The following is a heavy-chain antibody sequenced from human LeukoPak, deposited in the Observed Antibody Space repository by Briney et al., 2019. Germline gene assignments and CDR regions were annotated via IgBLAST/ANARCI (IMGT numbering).Heavy chain of an antibody. J-gene: IGHJ4*02. CDR1: GGSVSSGSYY. Sequence: SETLSLTCTVSGGSVSSGSYYWSWIRQPPGKGLEWIAYIYYSGSANYNPSLKSRVTISVDTSKNQFSLNLSSVTDADTAVYYCARTIAAAGYYFDYWGQGTLVTVSS. CDR2: IYYSGSA. V-gene: IGHV4-61*01. D-gene: IGHD6-13*01. CDR3: ARTIAAAGYYFDY.